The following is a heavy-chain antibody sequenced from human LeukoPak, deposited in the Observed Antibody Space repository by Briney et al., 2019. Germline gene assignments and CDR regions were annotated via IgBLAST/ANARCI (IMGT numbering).Heavy chain of an antibody. Sequence: SETLSLTCTVSGGSISSSSYYWGWIRQPPGKGLEWIGSIYYSGSAYYNPSLKSRVTISVDTSKNQFSLKLSSVTAADTAVYYCARSSIRTYYYVYWSQGTLVTVSS. CDR2: IYYSGSA. D-gene: IGHD2-21*01. J-gene: IGHJ4*02. CDR3: ARSSIRTYYYVY. CDR1: GGSISSSSYY. V-gene: IGHV4-39*01.